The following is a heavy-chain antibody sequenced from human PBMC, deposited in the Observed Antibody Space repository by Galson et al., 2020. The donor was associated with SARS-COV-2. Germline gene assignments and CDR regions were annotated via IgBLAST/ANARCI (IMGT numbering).Heavy chain of an antibody. V-gene: IGHV4-59*01. CDR2: LYYGGKT. CDR3: ARLPVVRGVDY. CDR1: GGSINIYY. Sequence: ASETLSLTCAVSGGSINIYYWSWTRQPPGKGLEWLGYLYYGGKTNYNPSLKSRVTISVDTSKSQISLTLSSVTAADTAVYYCARLPVVRGVDYWGQGIPVTVSS. D-gene: IGHD3-10*01. J-gene: IGHJ4*02.